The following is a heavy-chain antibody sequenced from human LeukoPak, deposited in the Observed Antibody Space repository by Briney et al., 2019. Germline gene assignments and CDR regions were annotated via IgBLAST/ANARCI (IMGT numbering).Heavy chain of an antibody. V-gene: IGHV3-23*01. Sequence: GGSMRLSCAASGFTFSSYAMSWVRQAPGKGLEWVSAISGSGGSTYYADSVKGRFTISRDNSKNTLYLQMNSLRAEDTAVYYCARDPGSSSPYYYYYYYMDVWGKGTTVTVSS. CDR2: ISGSGGST. D-gene: IGHD6-6*01. J-gene: IGHJ6*03. CDR3: ARDPGSSSPYYYYYYYMDV. CDR1: GFTFSSYA.